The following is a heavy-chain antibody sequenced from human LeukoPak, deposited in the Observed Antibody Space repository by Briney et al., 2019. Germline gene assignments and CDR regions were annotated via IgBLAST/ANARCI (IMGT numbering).Heavy chain of an antibody. V-gene: IGHV3-30*18. Sequence: GGSLRLSCAASGFTFRSYGMHWVRQAPAKGLGWVAIISYDGSNKYYADSVKGRFTISRDNSKNTLYLQMNSLRAEDTAVYYCAKSTTVTQRGYFDYWGQGTLVTVSS. D-gene: IGHD4-17*01. CDR1: GFTFRSYG. CDR3: AKSTTVTQRGYFDY. J-gene: IGHJ4*02. CDR2: ISYDGSNK.